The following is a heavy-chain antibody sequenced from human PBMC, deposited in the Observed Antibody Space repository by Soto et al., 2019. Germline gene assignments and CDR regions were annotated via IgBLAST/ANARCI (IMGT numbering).Heavy chain of an antibody. CDR2: IYYSGST. CDR3: AREFTMVRGVIIRPFDY. J-gene: IGHJ4*02. D-gene: IGHD3-10*01. Sequence: SETLSLTCTVSGGSISSYYWSWIRQPPGKGLEWIGYIYYSGSTNYNPSLKSRVTISVDTSKNQFSLKLSSVTAADTAVYYCAREFTMVRGVIIRPFDYWGQGTLVTVSS. CDR1: GGSISSYY. V-gene: IGHV4-59*01.